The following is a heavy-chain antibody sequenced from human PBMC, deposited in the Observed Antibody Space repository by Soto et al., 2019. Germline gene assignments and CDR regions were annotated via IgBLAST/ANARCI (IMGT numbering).Heavy chain of an antibody. CDR1: GFTFSSYD. J-gene: IGHJ3*02. Sequence: SGGGLVQPGGSLRLSCAASGFTFSSYDMHWVRQTTGKGLEWVSAIGTAGDTYYPGSVKGRFTISRENAKNSLYLQMNSLRVGDTAVYYCARWSVEGFDIWGQGTMVTVSS. CDR3: ARWSVEGFDI. V-gene: IGHV3-13*01. CDR2: IGTAGDT.